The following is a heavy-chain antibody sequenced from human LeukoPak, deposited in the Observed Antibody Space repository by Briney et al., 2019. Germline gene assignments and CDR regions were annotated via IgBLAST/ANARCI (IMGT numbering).Heavy chain of an antibody. J-gene: IGHJ5*02. CDR1: GGSISSYY. V-gene: IGHV4-59*08. Sequence: PSETLSLTCTVSGGSISSYYWSWIRQPPGKGLEWIGYIYYSGSTNHNPSLKSRVTISVDTSKNQFSLKLSSVTAADTAVYYCARGRYNWFDPWGQGTLVTVSS. CDR2: IYYSGST. CDR3: ARGRYNWFDP.